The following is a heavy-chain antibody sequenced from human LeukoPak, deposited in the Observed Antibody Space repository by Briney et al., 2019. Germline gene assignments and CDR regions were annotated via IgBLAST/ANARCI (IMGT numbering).Heavy chain of an antibody. CDR1: GGSFSGYY. CDR3: ARRRGGTTRTTYYYDSSGYGGWFDP. D-gene: IGHD3-22*01. Sequence: TSETLSLTCAVYGGSFSGYYWSWIRQPPGKGLEWIGEINHSGSTNYNPSLKSRVTISVDTSKNQFSLKLSSVTAADTAVYYCARRRGGTTRTTYYYDSSGYGGWFDPWGQGTLVTVSS. CDR2: INHSGST. V-gene: IGHV4-34*01. J-gene: IGHJ5*02.